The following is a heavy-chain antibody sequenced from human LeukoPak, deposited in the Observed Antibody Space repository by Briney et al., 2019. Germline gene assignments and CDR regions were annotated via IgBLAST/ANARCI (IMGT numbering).Heavy chain of an antibody. V-gene: IGHV3-30-3*01. Sequence: GGSLRLSCAASGFTFSSYAMHWVRQAPGKGLEWVAVISYDGSNKYYADPVKGRFTISRDNSKNTLYLQMNSLRAEDTAVYYCARAVAVYYFDYWGQGTLVTVSS. CDR3: ARAVAVYYFDY. J-gene: IGHJ4*02. D-gene: IGHD6-19*01. CDR2: ISYDGSNK. CDR1: GFTFSSYA.